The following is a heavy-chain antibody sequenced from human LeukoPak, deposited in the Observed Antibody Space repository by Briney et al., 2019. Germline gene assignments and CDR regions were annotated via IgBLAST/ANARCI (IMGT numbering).Heavy chain of an antibody. D-gene: IGHD3-22*01. V-gene: IGHV3-21*01. Sequence: KTGGSLRLSCAASGFTFSSYWMHWVRQAPGKGLEWVSSISSSSSYIYYADSAKGRFTISRDNAKNSLYLQMNSLRAEDTAVYYCARDAHPYYDSSGYYFYYFDYWGQGTLVTVSS. CDR1: GFTFSSYW. J-gene: IGHJ4*02. CDR2: ISSSSSYI. CDR3: ARDAHPYYDSSGYYFYYFDY.